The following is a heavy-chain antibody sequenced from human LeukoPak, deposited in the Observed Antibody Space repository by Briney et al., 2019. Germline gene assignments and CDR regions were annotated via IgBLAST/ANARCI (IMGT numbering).Heavy chain of an antibody. Sequence: TGGSLRLSCAASGFTFSDYYMTWIRQAPGKGLEWVSAISGSGGSTYYADSVKGRFTVSRDNSKNTLYLQMNGLRAEDTAVYYCAKVFDGSGWYAKYYFDYWGQGTLVTVSS. D-gene: IGHD6-19*01. CDR3: AKVFDGSGWYAKYYFDY. CDR2: ISGSGGST. CDR1: GFTFSDYY. V-gene: IGHV3-23*01. J-gene: IGHJ4*02.